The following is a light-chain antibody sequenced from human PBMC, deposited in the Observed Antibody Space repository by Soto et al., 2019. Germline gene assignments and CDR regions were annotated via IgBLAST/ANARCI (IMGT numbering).Light chain of an antibody. V-gene: IGKV3-15*01. J-gene: IGKJ2*01. CDR3: QQYNNWPLT. CDR2: GAF. Sequence: EIVMTQSPAPLSVSPGERATLSCRASQSVSSNLAWYPQKPCQAPRLLIYGAFTMATGVPARFSGSGSVTESTLTITSLQSEDFAVYYCQQYNNWPLTFGQGTKLEIK. CDR1: QSVSSN.